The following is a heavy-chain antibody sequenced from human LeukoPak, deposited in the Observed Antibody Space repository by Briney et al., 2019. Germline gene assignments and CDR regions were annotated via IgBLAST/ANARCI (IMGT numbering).Heavy chain of an antibody. CDR1: GYTFTAYY. CDR2: INPNSGGT. Sequence: GASVKVSCKAAGYTFTAYYMHSVRQAAGQRREWMGWINPNSGGTNYAQKFQGRVAMTRDTYISPAYLELSRLRSDETAVYYCARVRGSGSYPSDVDYWGQGTLVTVSS. D-gene: IGHD1-26*01. CDR3: ARVRGSGSYPSDVDY. V-gene: IGHV1-2*02. J-gene: IGHJ4*02.